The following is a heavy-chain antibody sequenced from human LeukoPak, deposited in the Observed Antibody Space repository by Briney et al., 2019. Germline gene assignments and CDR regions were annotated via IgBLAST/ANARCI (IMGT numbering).Heavy chain of an antibody. CDR1: GYTFNNYD. CDR2: MNPNSGNT. D-gene: IGHD2-2*02. V-gene: IGHV1-8*01. Sequence: ASVKVSCTASGYTFNNYDINWVRQAPGQGLEWMGWMNPNSGNTGYAQKFQGRFTLTRETFISTAYMELSSLRSDDTAVYYCARWAGFCTTNNCYNPFDYWGQGTLVTVSS. CDR3: ARWAGFCTTNNCYNPFDY. J-gene: IGHJ4*02.